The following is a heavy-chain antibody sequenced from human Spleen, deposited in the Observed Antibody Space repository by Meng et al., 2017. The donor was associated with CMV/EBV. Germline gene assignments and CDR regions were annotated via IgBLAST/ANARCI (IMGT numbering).Heavy chain of an antibody. CDR2: MAYSGYT. CDR3: ASYGETTYYFDY. J-gene: IGHJ4*02. CDR1: GGSISRGTYY. D-gene: IGHD4-17*01. V-gene: IGHV4-39*07. Sequence: SETLSLTCTVSGGSISRGTYYGGWIRQPPGKGLEWIGSMAYSGYTHYNPSMNSRVTISLDTSKNQFSLELSPVTAADTAVYYCASYGETTYYFDYWGQGTLVTVSS.